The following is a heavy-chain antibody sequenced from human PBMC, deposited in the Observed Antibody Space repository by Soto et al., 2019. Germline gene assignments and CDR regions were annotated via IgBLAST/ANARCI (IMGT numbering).Heavy chain of an antibody. J-gene: IGHJ5*02. Sequence: QLVESGGGLVQPGGSLRLTCAGSAFAFSGYWMSWVRQAPWKGLEWVASIEDNGSEKYYVDSVKGRFTISRDNAKNSLFLQMNSLGAEDTAVYYCARGQGWLDPWGQGTLVTVSS. CDR3: ARGQGWLDP. CDR2: IEDNGSEK. CDR1: AFAFSGYW. V-gene: IGHV3-7*01.